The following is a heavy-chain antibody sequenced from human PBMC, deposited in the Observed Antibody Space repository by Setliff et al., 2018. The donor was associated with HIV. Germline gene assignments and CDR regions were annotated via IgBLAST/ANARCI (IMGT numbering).Heavy chain of an antibody. V-gene: IGHV4-59*11. CDR2: IGYSGGT. CDR3: ARDQSDWFY. CDR1: GGSIHDQY. Sequence: SETLSLTCTVPGGSIHDQYFSWIRHSPGKGLEWIGSIGYSGGTKYDPSLKSRVTISADTSKNQFSLKLNSVTAADTAVYYCARDQSDWFYWGQGTLVTVSS. J-gene: IGHJ4*02. D-gene: IGHD3-3*01.